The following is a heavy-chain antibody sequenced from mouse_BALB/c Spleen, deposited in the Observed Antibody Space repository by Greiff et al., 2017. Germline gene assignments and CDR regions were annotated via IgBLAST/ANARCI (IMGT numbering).Heavy chain of an antibody. V-gene: IGHV1-80*01. Sequence: QVQLQQSGAELVRPGSSVTISCKASGYAFSSYWMNWVKQRPGQGLEWIGQIYPGDGDTNYNGKFKGNATLTADKSCSTAYMQLSSLTSEASAVYCCAKEGTFDYWGQGTTLTGSS. J-gene: IGHJ2*01. CDR1: GYAFSSYW. CDR3: AKEGTFDY. CDR2: IYPGDGDT. D-gene: IGHD3-3*01.